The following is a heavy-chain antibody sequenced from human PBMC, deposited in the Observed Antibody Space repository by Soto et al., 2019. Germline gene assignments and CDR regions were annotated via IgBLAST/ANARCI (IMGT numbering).Heavy chain of an antibody. CDR3: AREYYSSGTH. J-gene: IGHJ1*01. V-gene: IGHV3-74*01. CDR1: GFTFSTYW. CDR2: ISENGGIT. Sequence: EVQLVESGGGLVQPGGSLRLSCAASGFTFSTYWMQWVRQVPGEGLVWVSSISENGGITTYADSVKGRFTISRDNAKNTLYLQMNGLRVEDTAISYCAREYYSSGTHWGQGTLVTVST. D-gene: IGHD3-10*01.